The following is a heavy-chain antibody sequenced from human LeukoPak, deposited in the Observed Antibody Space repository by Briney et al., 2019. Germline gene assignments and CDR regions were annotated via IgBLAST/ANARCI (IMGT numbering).Heavy chain of an antibody. D-gene: IGHD2-21*02. CDR1: GYSFTSYW. V-gene: IGHV5-51*01. Sequence: PGESLKISCKGSGYSFTSYWIGWVRQMPGKGLEWMGIIYPGDSDTRYSPSFQGQVTISADKSISTAYLQWSSLKASDTAMYYCARHNCGGDCYPPGSWFDPWGQGTLVTVPS. CDR2: IYPGDSDT. J-gene: IGHJ5*02. CDR3: ARHNCGGDCYPPGSWFDP.